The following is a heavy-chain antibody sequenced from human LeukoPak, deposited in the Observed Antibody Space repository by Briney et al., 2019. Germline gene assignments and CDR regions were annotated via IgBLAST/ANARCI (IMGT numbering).Heavy chain of an antibody. CDR1: GDTLTELS. D-gene: IGHD3-10*01. V-gene: IGHV1-24*01. CDR2: FDPKEGER. Sequence: ASVKVSCKVSGDTLTELSMHWVRQAPGKGLEWMGGFDPKEGERVYAQNFQGRFTMTEDTSSGTAYMELNSLRSEDTAVYYCTTREIVVEPAQTSMVRGILWRSDFWGHGTLVTVSS. CDR3: TTREIVVEPAQTSMVRGILWRSDF. J-gene: IGHJ4*01.